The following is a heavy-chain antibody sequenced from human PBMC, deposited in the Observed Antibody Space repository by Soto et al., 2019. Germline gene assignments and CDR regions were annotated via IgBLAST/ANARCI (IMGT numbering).Heavy chain of an antibody. CDR2: ISYDGSNK. CDR3: AREEGDSSSGYFDY. Sequence: QVQLVESGGGVVQPGRSLRLSCAASGFTFSSYAMHWVRQAPGKGLEWVAVISYDGSNKYYADSVKGRFTISRDNSKNTLYLQMNSLRAEDTAVYYCAREEGDSSSGYFDYWGQGTLVTVSS. V-gene: IGHV3-30-3*01. J-gene: IGHJ4*02. D-gene: IGHD6-13*01. CDR1: GFTFSSYA.